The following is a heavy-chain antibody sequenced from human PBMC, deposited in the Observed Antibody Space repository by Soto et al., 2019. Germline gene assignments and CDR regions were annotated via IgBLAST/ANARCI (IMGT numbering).Heavy chain of an antibody. V-gene: IGHV4-4*02. CDR3: ARVVGQWLGRMGFDP. CDR2: IYHSGST. J-gene: IGHJ5*02. CDR1: GGSISSSNW. D-gene: IGHD6-19*01. Sequence: QVQLQESGPGLVKPSGTLSLTCAVSGGSISSSNWWSWVRQPPGKGLAWIGEIYHSGSTNYNPSLKSRVTRSVDKSKNQVSLKLSSVTAADTAVYYCARVVGQWLGRMGFDPWGQGTLVTVSS.